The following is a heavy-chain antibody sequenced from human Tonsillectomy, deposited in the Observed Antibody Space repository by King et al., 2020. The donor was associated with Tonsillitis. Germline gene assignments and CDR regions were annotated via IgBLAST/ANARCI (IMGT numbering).Heavy chain of an antibody. J-gene: IGHJ3*02. CDR2: INPNSGGT. D-gene: IGHD3-16*01. CDR3: ARDFITANAFDI. V-gene: IGHV1-2*02. CDR1: GYTFTGYY. Sequence: LVQSGAEVKKPGASVKVSCKASGYTFTGYYMHWVRQAPQGLEWMGWINPNSGGTKYAQKFQGRVTMTRDTSISTAYLELSRLRSDDTAVYYCARDFITANAFDIWGQGTMVTVSS.